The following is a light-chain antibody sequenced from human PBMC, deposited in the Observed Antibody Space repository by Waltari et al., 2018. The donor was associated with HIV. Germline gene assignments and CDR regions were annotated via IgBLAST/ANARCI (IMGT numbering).Light chain of an antibody. CDR3: NSYAGSNNWV. CDR1: SSAVGGYNY. CDR2: EVS. J-gene: IGLJ3*02. Sequence: QSALTQPPSASGSPGQSVPISCTGNSSAVGGYNYVPWYQQHPGKAPKLMIYEVSKRPSGVPDRFSGSKSGNTASLTVSGLQAEDEADYYCNSYAGSNNWVFGGGTKLTVL. V-gene: IGLV2-8*01.